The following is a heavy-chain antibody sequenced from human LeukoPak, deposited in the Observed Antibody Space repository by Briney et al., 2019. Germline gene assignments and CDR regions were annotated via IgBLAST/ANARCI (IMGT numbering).Heavy chain of an antibody. V-gene: IGHV4-39*01. CDR2: IYYSGTT. J-gene: IGHJ4*02. CDR3: ARETRGGSSWY. CDR1: GGSISNSYYY. D-gene: IGHD6-13*01. Sequence: NPSETLSLTCTVSGGSISNSYYYWGWTRQPPGEALEWIGSIYYSGTTYYKPSLKSRVTISVDTSKNQFSLRLSSVTAADTAVYYCARETRGGSSWYWGRGTLVIVSS.